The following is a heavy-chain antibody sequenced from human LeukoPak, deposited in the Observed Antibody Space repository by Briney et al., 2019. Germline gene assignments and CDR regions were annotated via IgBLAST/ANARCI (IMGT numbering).Heavy chain of an antibody. CDR1: GYTFTSYG. Sequence: ASVKVSCKASGYTFTSYGISWVRQAPGQGLEWMGWISAYNGGTNYAQKPQGRVTMTTDTSTSTAYMELRSLRSDDTAVYYCARGGPAPHRITVIVVASSTDAFDIWGQGTMVTVSS. J-gene: IGHJ3*02. V-gene: IGHV1-18*01. CDR2: ISAYNGGT. D-gene: IGHD3-22*01. CDR3: ARGGPAPHRITVIVVASSTDAFDI.